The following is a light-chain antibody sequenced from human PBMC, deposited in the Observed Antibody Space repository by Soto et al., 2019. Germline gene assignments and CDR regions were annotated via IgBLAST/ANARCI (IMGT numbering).Light chain of an antibody. V-gene: IGLV2-14*01. CDR1: SSDVGGYNH. CDR3: SSYASTSSYV. J-gene: IGLJ1*01. Sequence: QSVLTQPASVSGSPGQSITISCTGTSSDVGGYNHVSWYQQHPGKAPKLMIYEVRNRPSGVSDRFSASKSGNTASLTISGLQAEDEADYYCSSYASTSSYVFGTWTKVTVL. CDR2: EVR.